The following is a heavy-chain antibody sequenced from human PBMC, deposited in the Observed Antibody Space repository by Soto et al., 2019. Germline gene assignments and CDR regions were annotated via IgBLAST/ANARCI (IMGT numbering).Heavy chain of an antibody. D-gene: IGHD3-3*01. CDR1: GFTVSSNY. CDR3: ARQTHDSSSAYSYYYGMDV. CDR2: IYSGGST. J-gene: IGHJ6*02. Sequence: GGSLRLSCAASGFTVSSNYMSWVRQAPGKGLEWVSVIYSGGSTYYADPVKGRFTISRDNSKNTLYLQMNSLRAEDTAVYYCARQTHDSSSAYSYYYGMDVWGQGTTVTVSS. V-gene: IGHV3-53*01.